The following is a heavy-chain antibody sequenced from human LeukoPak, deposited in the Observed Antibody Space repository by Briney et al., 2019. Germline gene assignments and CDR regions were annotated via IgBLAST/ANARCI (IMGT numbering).Heavy chain of an antibody. CDR2: ISGSSTII. Sequence: PGGSLRLSCAGFGFTFSHYNMNWVRQAPGKGLEWVAYISGSSTIIYYADSVKGRFTISRDNSKNTLYLQMNSLRAEDTAVYYCAKALPADIVVVIAIPFDYWGQGTLVTVSS. J-gene: IGHJ4*02. V-gene: IGHV3-48*01. CDR1: GFTFSHYN. CDR3: AKALPADIVVVIAIPFDY. D-gene: IGHD2-21*01.